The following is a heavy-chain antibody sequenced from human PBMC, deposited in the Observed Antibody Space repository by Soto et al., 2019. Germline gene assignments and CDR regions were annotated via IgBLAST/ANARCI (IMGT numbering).Heavy chain of an antibody. CDR1: GYSFAGYW. CDR2: IDPSDSQT. J-gene: IGHJ4*02. D-gene: IGHD3-22*01. Sequence: PGESLKISCKGSGYSFAGYWITWVRQKPGKGLEWMGRIDPSDSQTYYSPSFRGHVTISATKSITTVYLQWSSLRASDTSMYYCARQIYDSDTGPNFQYYFDSWGQGTPVTVSS. CDR3: ARQIYDSDTGPNFQYYFDS. V-gene: IGHV5-10-1*01.